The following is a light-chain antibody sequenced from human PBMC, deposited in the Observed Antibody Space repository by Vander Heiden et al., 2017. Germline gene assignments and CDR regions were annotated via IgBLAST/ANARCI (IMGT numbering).Light chain of an antibody. V-gene: IGKV3-11*01. CDR2: DAS. CDR3: QQRGNWPLT. Sequence: VFTQPPATLSLSPGEIATLSCRARQSVSSYLAWYQQKPGQAPRLLIYDASNRATGIPARFSGSGSGTDFTLTISSLEPEDFAVYYCQQRGNWPLTFGGGTKVEIK. CDR1: QSVSSY. J-gene: IGKJ4*01.